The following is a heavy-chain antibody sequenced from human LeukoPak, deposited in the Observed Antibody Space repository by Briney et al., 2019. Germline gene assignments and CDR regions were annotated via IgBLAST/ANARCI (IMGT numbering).Heavy chain of an antibody. CDR3: ARGWTVYYYYMDV. D-gene: IGHD3/OR15-3a*01. CDR2: ISTSSSTI. Sequence: HPGGSLRLSCAASGFTFSSYSMNWVRQAPGKGLEWVSYISTSSSTICYADSVKGRFTISRDNAKNSLYLQMNSLRAEDTAVYYCARGWTVYYYYMDVWGKGTTVTVSS. V-gene: IGHV3-48*01. CDR1: GFTFSSYS. J-gene: IGHJ6*03.